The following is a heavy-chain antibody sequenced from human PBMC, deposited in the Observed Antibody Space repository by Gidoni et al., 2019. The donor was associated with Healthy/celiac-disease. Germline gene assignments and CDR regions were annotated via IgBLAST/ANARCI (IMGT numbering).Heavy chain of an antibody. J-gene: IGHJ4*02. V-gene: IGHV4-39*07. CDR2: IYYRGST. CDR3: ARDHTRGNFDY. Sequence: QLQLQESGPGLVKPSEPLSLTCTVSGGAISSSSYYWGWIRQPPGKGMEWIGSIYYRGSTYDNPSLKSRVTISVDTSKNQFSLKLSSVTAADTAVYYCARDHTRGNFDYWGQGTLVTVSS. CDR1: GGAISSSSYY.